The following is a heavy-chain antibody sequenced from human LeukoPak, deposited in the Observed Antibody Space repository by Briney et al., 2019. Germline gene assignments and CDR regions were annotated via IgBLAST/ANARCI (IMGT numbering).Heavy chain of an antibody. CDR2: IRYDGTNK. V-gene: IGHV3-30*02. J-gene: IGHJ3*02. D-gene: IGHD6-19*01. Sequence: GGSLRLSCAASGFIFSSYGMHWVRQAPGKGLEWVAFIRYDGTNKYYADSVKGRFTLSRVNSKNTLYLQMSSLRAEDTAVYYCAKEKSSGWHDAFDIGGQGTTVTVSS. CDR3: AKEKSSGWHDAFDI. CDR1: GFIFSSYG.